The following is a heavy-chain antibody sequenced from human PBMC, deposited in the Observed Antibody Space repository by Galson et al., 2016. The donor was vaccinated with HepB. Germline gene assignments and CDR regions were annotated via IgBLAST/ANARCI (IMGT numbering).Heavy chain of an antibody. CDR1: GFSLSTSEVA. CDR2: IYWDDAK. CDR3: AHREPSARSFDY. J-gene: IGHJ4*02. D-gene: IGHD6-6*01. Sequence: PALVKPTQTLTLTCTFSGFSLSTSEVAVGWIRQPPGKALEWLALIYWDDAKRYSYSPSLKNRLTVTKDTSKNQVVPTVTNMDSVDTGTYYCAHREPSARSFDYWGQGTLVTVSS. V-gene: IGHV2-5*02.